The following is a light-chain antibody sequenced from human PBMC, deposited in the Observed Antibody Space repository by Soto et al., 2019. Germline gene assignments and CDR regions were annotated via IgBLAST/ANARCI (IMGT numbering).Light chain of an antibody. CDR1: QSVSPNY. J-gene: IGKJ1*01. CDR3: QQYGTSPWT. CDR2: GTS. Sequence: DIVFTQSPCTLSWSPWQXATLACRAIQSVSPNYLAIYQQKLGQAPRLPIYGTSSRANGSPDRFSGSGSGTDFSRTISRLEPEDFALYYGQQYGTSPWTFGQGTKVDIK. V-gene: IGKV3-20*01.